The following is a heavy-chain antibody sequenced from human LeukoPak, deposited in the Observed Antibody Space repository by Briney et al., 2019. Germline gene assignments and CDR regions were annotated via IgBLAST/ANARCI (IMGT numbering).Heavy chain of an antibody. CDR3: ARDWATVTTSDY. V-gene: IGHV1-2*02. D-gene: IGHD4-17*01. CDR1: GYTFTGYY. CDR2: INPNSGGT. Sequence: GASAKVSCKASGYTFTGYYMHWVRQAPGQGLEWMGWINPNSGGTNYAQKFQGRVTMTRDTSISTAYMELSRLRSDDTAVYYCARDWATVTTSDYWGQGTLVTVSS. J-gene: IGHJ4*02.